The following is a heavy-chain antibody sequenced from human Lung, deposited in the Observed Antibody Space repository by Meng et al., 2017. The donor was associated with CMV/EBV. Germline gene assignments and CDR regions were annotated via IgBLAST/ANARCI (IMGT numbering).Heavy chain of an antibody. CDR1: GFTFSSYA. CDR2: ISGSGGST. Sequence: GESLKISCAASGFTFSSYAMSWVRQAPGKGLEWVSAISGSGGSTYYADSVKGRFTISRDNSKNTLYLQMNSLRAEDTAVYYCAKTVVVPAAPYYFDYWGQRTLVTVSS. V-gene: IGHV3-23*01. D-gene: IGHD2-2*01. J-gene: IGHJ4*02. CDR3: AKTVVVPAAPYYFDY.